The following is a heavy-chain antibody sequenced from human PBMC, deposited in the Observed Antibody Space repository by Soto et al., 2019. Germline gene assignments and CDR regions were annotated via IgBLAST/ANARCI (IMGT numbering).Heavy chain of an antibody. D-gene: IGHD3-16*01. CDR2: ISATGGNI. CDR3: AKVARSLGLFDL. Sequence: GGSLRLSCVASGFTFSDYAMTWVRQAPGKGLEWVATISATGGNIEYTDSLKGRFTISRDNSKNTLYLQLNGLTSDDTAVHYCAKVARSLGLFDLWGRGNLVTVSS. CDR1: GFTFSDYA. V-gene: IGHV3-23*01. J-gene: IGHJ2*01.